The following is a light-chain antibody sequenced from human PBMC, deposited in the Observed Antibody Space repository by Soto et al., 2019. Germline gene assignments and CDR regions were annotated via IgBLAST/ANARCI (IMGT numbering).Light chain of an antibody. J-gene: IGKJ5*01. CDR3: QQANSFPIS. CDR1: QPISNW. CDR2: VAS. Sequence: SQMTQSPSSVSADVGDRVPITCRASQPISNWLAWYQQKPGKAPKLLIYVASALHSGVPSRFSGSGSGTDFTLTISSLQPEDFATYYCQQANSFPISFGQGALLDIK. V-gene: IGKV1-12*01.